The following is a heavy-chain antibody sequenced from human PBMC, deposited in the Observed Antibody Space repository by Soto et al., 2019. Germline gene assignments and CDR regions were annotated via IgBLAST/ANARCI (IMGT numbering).Heavy chain of an antibody. J-gene: IGHJ4*02. CDR2: IIPIFGRP. CDR3: ARAPYEDYAVPEPNYFDA. D-gene: IGHD4-17*01. CDR1: GGTFSTLA. Sequence: QVQLVQSGTEVKKPGSSVKVSCKASGGTFSTLAVSWVRQAPGQGVAWMGGIIPIFGRPVYAQKFQGRVTITADESTSIVYMELSSLSSEDTAVYYCARAPYEDYAVPEPNYFDAWGQGTLVTVSS. V-gene: IGHV1-69*01.